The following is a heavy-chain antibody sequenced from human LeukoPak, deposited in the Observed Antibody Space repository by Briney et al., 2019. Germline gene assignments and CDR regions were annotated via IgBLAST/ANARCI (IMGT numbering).Heavy chain of an antibody. J-gene: IGHJ4*02. CDR2: ISAYNGNT. CDR1: GYTFTSYG. D-gene: IGHD7-27*01. V-gene: IGHV1-18*01. Sequence: GASVKVSCKASGYTFTSYGISWVRQAPGQGLERMGWISAYNGNTNYAQKFQGRVTMTRDTSTSTVYMELSSLRSEDTAVYYCARANKLGNVVLPFYWGQGTLVTVSS. CDR3: ARANKLGNVVLPFY.